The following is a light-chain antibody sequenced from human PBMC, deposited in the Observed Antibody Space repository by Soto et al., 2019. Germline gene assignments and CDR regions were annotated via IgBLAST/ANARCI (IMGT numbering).Light chain of an antibody. CDR2: AAS. V-gene: IGKV1-39*01. J-gene: IGKJ1*01. CDR3: QQSYSTPQT. CDR1: QSISSY. Sequence: DIQMTHSPSSLSASVGDRVTITCLASQSISSYLNWYQQKPGKAPKLLIYAASSLQSGVPSRFSGSGSGTDFTLTISSLQHEDFATYYCQQSYSTPQTFGQGTKVDIK.